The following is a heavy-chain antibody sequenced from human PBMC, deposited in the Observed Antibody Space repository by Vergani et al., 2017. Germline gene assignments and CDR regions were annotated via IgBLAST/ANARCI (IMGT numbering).Heavy chain of an antibody. Sequence: QVQLQESGPGLVKPSETLSLTCTVSGGSISSYYWSWIRQPPGKGLEWIGYIYYSGSTNYNPSLKSRVTISVDTSKNQFSLKLRSVTAADTAVYYCARGGYQLLSYYYYYMDVWGKGTTVTVSS. J-gene: IGHJ6*03. D-gene: IGHD2-2*01. CDR2: IYYSGST. V-gene: IGHV4-59*01. CDR3: ARGGYQLLSYYYYYMDV. CDR1: GGSISSYY.